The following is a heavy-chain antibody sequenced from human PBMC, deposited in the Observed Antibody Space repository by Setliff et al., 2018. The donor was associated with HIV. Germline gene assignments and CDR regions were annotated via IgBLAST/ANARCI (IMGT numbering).Heavy chain of an antibody. V-gene: IGHV4-38-2*01. CDR3: ARGRGSSSSWPIDY. D-gene: IGHD6-13*01. Sequence: SETLSLTCGISDYSITSGYYWGWIRQPPGKGLEWIGSIYYTGRSFHNPSLKSRITISVDTSKNQFSLKLSSVTAADTAVYFCARGRGSSSSWPIDYWGQGTLVTV. CDR2: IYYTGRS. CDR1: DYSITSGYY. J-gene: IGHJ4*02.